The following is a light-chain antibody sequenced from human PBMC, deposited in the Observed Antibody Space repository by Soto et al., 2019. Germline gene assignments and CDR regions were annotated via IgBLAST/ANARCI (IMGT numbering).Light chain of an antibody. CDR3: QQYNNWPWT. Sequence: IQMTPAPSSLSASVGDRVTITCRASQTIRRYLNWYQHKTGKVPKLLIYATSSLQSGVPARFSGSGSGTDFTLTISSLQSEDFAVYYCQQYNNWPWTFGQGTKVDIK. V-gene: IGKV1-39*01. J-gene: IGKJ1*01. CDR1: QTIRRY. CDR2: ATS.